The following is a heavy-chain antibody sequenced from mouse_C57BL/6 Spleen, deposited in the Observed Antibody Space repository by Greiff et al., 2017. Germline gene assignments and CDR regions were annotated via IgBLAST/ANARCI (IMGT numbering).Heavy chain of an antibody. V-gene: IGHV1-81*01. CDR3: ARLDYYGSSFYWDFDV. CDR1: GYTFTSYG. CDR2: IYPRSGNT. D-gene: IGHD1-1*01. J-gene: IGHJ1*03. Sequence: QVQLKESGAELARPGASVKLSCKASGYTFTSYGISWVKQRTGQGLEWIGEIYPRSGNTYYNEKFKGKATLTADKSSSTAYMELRSLTSEDSAVYFCARLDYYGSSFYWDFDVWGTGTTVTVSS.